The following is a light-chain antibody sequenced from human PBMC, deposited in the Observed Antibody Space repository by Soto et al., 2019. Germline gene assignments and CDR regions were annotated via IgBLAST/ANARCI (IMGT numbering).Light chain of an antibody. V-gene: IGKV1-5*01. J-gene: IGKJ1*01. Sequence: DIHMTHSPSTLSASVGDRVTITCRASQSIRSWLAWYQQKPGKAPKLLIYDASSLESGVPSSFSGSGSGTEFTLTISSLQTDDFATYYCQQYSSYWTFGQGSKVDIX. CDR2: DAS. CDR1: QSIRSW. CDR3: QQYSSYWT.